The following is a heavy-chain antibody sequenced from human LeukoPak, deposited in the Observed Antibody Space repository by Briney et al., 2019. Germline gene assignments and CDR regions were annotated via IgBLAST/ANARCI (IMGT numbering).Heavy chain of an antibody. CDR3: ARARMATIWRGYGMDV. J-gene: IGHJ6*02. V-gene: IGHV4-59*01. CDR2: IYYSGST. CDR1: GGSISSYY. D-gene: IGHD5-24*01. Sequence: SETLSLTCTVSGGSISSYYWSWIRQPPGKGLEWIGYIYYSGSTNYNPSLKSRVTISVDTSKNQFSLKLSSVTAADTAVYYCARARMATIWRGYGMDVWGQGTTVTVSS.